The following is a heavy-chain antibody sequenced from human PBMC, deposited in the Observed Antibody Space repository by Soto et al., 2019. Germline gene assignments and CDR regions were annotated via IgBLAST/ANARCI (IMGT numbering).Heavy chain of an antibody. V-gene: IGHV4-31*03. D-gene: IGHD4-17*01. J-gene: IGHJ5*02. CDR3: ARALTTVTLFDP. CDR2: IYYSGST. Sequence: QVQLQESGPGLVKPSQTLSLTCTVSGGSISSGGYYWSWIRQHPGKGLEWIGYIYYSGSTHYNPSLKSRVTISVDTSKYQFSLKLRSVTAAATAVYYCARALTTVTLFDPWGQGTLVTVSS. CDR1: GGSISSGGYY.